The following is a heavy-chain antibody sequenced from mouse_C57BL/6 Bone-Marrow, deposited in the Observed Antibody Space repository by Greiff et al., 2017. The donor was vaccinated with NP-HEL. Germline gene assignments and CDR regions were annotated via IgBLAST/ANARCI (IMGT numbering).Heavy chain of an antibody. Sequence: QVQLQQSGAELARPGASVKMSCKASGYTFTSYTMHWVNQRPGQGLEWIGYINPSSGYTKYNQKFKDKATLTADKSSSTAYMQLSSLTSEDSAVYYCARKENFYYGSSLAYWGQGTLVTVSA. CDR1: GYTFTSYT. J-gene: IGHJ3*01. CDR3: ARKENFYYGSSLAY. D-gene: IGHD1-1*01. CDR2: INPSSGYT. V-gene: IGHV1-4*01.